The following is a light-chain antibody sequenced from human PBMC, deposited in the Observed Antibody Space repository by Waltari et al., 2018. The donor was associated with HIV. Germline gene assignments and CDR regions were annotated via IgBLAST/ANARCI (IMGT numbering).Light chain of an antibody. CDR2: DTN. CDR3: GTWDSSLSAVV. Sequence: QSVLTQPPSVYAAPGQKVTISCSGSSSNIGNNYVSWYQQIPGTAPRLVIYDTNDRPSGIPDRFSGSKSGTSATLGITGPQTGDEADYYCGTWDSSLSAVVFGGGTKLTVL. J-gene: IGLJ2*01. V-gene: IGLV1-51*01. CDR1: SSNIGNNY.